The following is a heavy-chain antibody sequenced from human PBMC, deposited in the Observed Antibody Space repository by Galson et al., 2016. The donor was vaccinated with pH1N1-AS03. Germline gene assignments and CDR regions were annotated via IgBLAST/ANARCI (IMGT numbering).Heavy chain of an antibody. CDR3: ARSNYYFDS. CDR1: GFTFSNYW. Sequence: SLRLSCAASGFTFSNYWMQWVRQAPGKGLVSVSRINSDGNPPNYADSVKGRFTITRDNANNTLFLQMNSRRAEDTAVYYCARSNYYFDSWGQGTLVTVSS. CDR2: INSDGNPP. V-gene: IGHV3-74*01. J-gene: IGHJ4*02. D-gene: IGHD5-24*01.